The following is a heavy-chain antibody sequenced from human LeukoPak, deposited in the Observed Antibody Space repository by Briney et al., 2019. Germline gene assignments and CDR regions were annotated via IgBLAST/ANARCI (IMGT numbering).Heavy chain of an antibody. CDR3: AREASAFDH. J-gene: IGHJ4*02. D-gene: IGHD1-26*01. V-gene: IGHV6-1*01. CDR2: TYYRSKWFN. CDR1: GDSVSSNSAA. Sequence: SQTLSLTCVISGDSVSSNSAAWNWIRQSASRGLEWLGKTYYRSKWFNDYAVSAKSRITINPDTSKNHFSLQLNSVTPEDTAVYYCAREASAFDHWGQGTLVTVSS.